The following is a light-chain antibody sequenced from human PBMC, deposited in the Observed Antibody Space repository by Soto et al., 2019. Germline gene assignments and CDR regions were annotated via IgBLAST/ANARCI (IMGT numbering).Light chain of an antibody. J-gene: IGKJ3*01. CDR3: QQRSKAFT. CDR2: DAS. Sequence: EIVLTQSPATLSLSPGERATLSCRSSQSVSSYLAWYQQKPGQAPRLLIYDASNRATGIPARFSGSGSGTDFILTISGLEPEDFAVYYCQQRSKAFTFGPGTKVDIK. V-gene: IGKV3-11*01. CDR1: QSVSSY.